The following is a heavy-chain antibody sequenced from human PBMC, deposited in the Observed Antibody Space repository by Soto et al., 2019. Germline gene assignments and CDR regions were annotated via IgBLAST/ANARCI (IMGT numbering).Heavy chain of an antibody. D-gene: IGHD1-26*01. CDR3: ARDGPSTWANWFDP. V-gene: IGHV3-21*01. J-gene: IGHJ5*02. CDR1: GFTFSSYS. CDR2: ISSSSSYI. Sequence: GGSLRLSCAASGFTFSSYSMNWVRQAPGKGLEWVSSISSSSSYIYYADSVKGRFTISRDNAKNSLYLQMNSLRAEDTAVYYCARDGPSTWANWFDPWGQGTLVTVSS.